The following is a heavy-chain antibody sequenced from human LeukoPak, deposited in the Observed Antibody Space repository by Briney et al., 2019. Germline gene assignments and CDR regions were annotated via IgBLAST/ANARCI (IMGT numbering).Heavy chain of an antibody. V-gene: IGHV3-30*18. Sequence: PGRSLRLSCAASGFTFSSYGMHWVRQAPGKGLEWVAVISYDGSNKYYADSVKGRFTISRDNSKNTVDLQMNSLRPEDTAVYYCAKELLGYSYGSYWGQGTLVTVSS. CDR1: GFTFSSYG. D-gene: IGHD5-18*01. CDR3: AKELLGYSYGSY. J-gene: IGHJ4*02. CDR2: ISYDGSNK.